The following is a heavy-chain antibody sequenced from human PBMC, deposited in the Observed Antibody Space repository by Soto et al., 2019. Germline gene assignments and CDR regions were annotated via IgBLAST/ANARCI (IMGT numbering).Heavy chain of an antibody. D-gene: IGHD2-2*01. CDR3: ARDSTAYHYMDV. Sequence: EVQLVQSGGGVVQPGGSLRLSCAASGFSVNNNYMSWVRQAPGKGLEWVSVIYSGGSTYYADSVKGRFTISRDNSKNTLYRQRNSLRAEDTAVYYCARDSTAYHYMDVWGKGTTVTVSS. V-gene: IGHV3-66*01. CDR2: IYSGGST. CDR1: GFSVNNNY. J-gene: IGHJ6*03.